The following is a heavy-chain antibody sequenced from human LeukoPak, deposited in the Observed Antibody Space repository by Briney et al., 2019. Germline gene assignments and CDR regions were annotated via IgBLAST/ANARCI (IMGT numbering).Heavy chain of an antibody. CDR2: ISYDGSNK. CDR3: ATTTDYFDY. Sequence: GGSLRLSCAASGFPFSSYGMHWVRQAPGKGLEWVAVISYDGSNKYYADSVKGRFTISRDNSKNTLYLQMNSLRAEDTAVYYCATTTDYFDYWGQGTLVTVSS. D-gene: IGHD2/OR15-2a*01. V-gene: IGHV3-30*03. J-gene: IGHJ4*02. CDR1: GFPFSSYG.